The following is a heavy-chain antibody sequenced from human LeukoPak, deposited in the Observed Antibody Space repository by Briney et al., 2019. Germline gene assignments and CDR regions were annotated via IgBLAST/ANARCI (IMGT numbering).Heavy chain of an antibody. CDR2: IYCSGSA. Sequence: SETLSLTCTVSGGSISSYYWSWIRQPPGKGLEWIGYIYCSGSANYNPSLKSRVTISVDTSKNQFSLKLSSVTAADTAVYYCARGDRGFSYYGSGSFYYFDYWGQGTLVTVSS. D-gene: IGHD3-10*01. V-gene: IGHV4-59*01. J-gene: IGHJ4*02. CDR1: GGSISSYY. CDR3: ARGDRGFSYYGSGSFYYFDY.